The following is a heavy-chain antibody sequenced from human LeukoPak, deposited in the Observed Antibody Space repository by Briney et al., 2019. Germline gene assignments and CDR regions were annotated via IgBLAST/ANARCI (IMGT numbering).Heavy chain of an antibody. Sequence: GGSLRLSCEASGFTFSRYWMHWVRQAPGKGLMWVSRINSDGSATTYADFVKGRFTISRDNAKNTVYLQMNSLRVDDTAIYYCAKLGCTGTICYANYWGQGTLVTVSS. CDR3: AKLGCTGTICYANY. CDR1: GFTFSRYW. V-gene: IGHV3-74*03. J-gene: IGHJ4*02. D-gene: IGHD2-2*01. CDR2: INSDGSAT.